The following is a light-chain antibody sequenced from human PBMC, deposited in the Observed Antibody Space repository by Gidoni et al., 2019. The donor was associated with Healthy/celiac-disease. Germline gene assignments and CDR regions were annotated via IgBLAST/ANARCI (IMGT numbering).Light chain of an antibody. CDR1: QSISSY. V-gene: IGKV1-39*01. CDR3: QQSYSTPMLT. J-gene: IGKJ4*01. Sequence: DIQMTQSPSSLSASVADRVTIPCRASQSISSYLNWYQQKPGKAPKLLIYAASSLQSGVPSRFSGSGSGTDFTLTISSLQPEDFATYYCQQSYSTPMLTFGGGTKVEIK. CDR2: AAS.